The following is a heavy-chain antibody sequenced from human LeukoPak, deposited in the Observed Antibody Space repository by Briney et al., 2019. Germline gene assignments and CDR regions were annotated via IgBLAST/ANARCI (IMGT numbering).Heavy chain of an antibody. V-gene: IGHV4-59*01. D-gene: IGHD3-22*01. CDR2: IYYSGST. CDR1: GGSISSYY. CDR3: ARTPYYYDSSGYYHDY. J-gene: IGHJ4*02. Sequence: SETLSLTCTVSGGSISSYYWSWIRQPPAKGLEWIGYIYYSGSTNYNPSLKSRVTISVDTSKNQFSLKLSSVTAADTAVYYCARTPYYYDSSGYYHDYWGQGTLVTVSS.